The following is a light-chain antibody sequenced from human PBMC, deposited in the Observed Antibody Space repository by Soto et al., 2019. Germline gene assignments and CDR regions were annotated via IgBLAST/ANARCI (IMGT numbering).Light chain of an antibody. CDR2: DVT. Sequence: QSVLTQPASVSGSPGQSITISCTGTSSDVGGYNYVSWYQQHPGKAPKLMIYDVTNRPSGVSNRFSGSKSGNTASLTISGLRAEDEADYYCNSYTSNNTYVFGTGTKVTVL. J-gene: IGLJ1*01. CDR3: NSYTSNNTYV. V-gene: IGLV2-14*01. CDR1: SSDVGGYNY.